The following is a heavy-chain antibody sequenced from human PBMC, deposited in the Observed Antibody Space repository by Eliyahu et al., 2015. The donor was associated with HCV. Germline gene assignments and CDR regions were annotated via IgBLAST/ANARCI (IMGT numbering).Heavy chain of an antibody. CDR3: ARDVIRSVPQSPRSMTTVTNEGY. Sequence: QVQLVESGGGLVKPGGSLRLSCAASGFTFSDYYXSWIRQAPRKGLEWVSYISSSSSYTNYADSVKGRFTISRDNAKNSLYLQMNSLRAEDTAVYYCARDVIRSVPQSPRSMTTVTNEGYWGQGTLVTVSS. V-gene: IGHV3-11*06. CDR1: GFTFSDYY. D-gene: IGHD4-17*01. CDR2: ISSSSSYT. J-gene: IGHJ4*02.